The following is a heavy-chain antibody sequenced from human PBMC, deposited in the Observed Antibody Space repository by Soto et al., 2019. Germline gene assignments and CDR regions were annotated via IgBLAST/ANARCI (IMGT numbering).Heavy chain of an antibody. CDR1: GGSISSGGYS. V-gene: IGHV4-30-2*01. D-gene: IGHD2-15*01. J-gene: IGHJ4*02. CDR3: AGNRKGCSGGSCYLFDY. Sequence: SETLSLTCAVSGGSISSGGYSWSWIRQPPGKGLEWIGYIYHSGSTYYNPSLKSRVTISVDRSKNQFSLKPSSVTAADTAVYYCAGNRKGCSGGSCYLFDYWGQGTLVTVSS. CDR2: IYHSGST.